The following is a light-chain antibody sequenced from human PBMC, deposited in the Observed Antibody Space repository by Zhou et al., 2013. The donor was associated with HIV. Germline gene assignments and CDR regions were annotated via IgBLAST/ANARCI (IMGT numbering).Light chain of an antibody. CDR2: DAS. V-gene: IGKV1-33*01. CDR3: QQYSSYSVT. J-gene: IGKJ4*01. Sequence: DIQMTQSPSSLSASVGDRVTITCRASQDISNYLNWYQQKPGKAPKLLIYDASNLETGVPSRFSGSASGTEFTLTISSLQPDDFATYHCQQYSSYSVTFGGGTKVEI. CDR1: QDISNY.